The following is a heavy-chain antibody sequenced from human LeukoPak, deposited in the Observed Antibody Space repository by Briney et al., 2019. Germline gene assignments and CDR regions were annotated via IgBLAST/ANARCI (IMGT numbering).Heavy chain of an antibody. V-gene: IGHV3-23*01. D-gene: IGHD4-11*01. Sequence: GGSLRHSCTASGFTFSSYAMNWVRPAPGKGPEWVSVIGAGGTFTYYADSVKGRFTIFRDNSRNTLYLQMNSLRADDTAVYYCAKDLDYTTYGHYFDYWGQGTLVTVSS. J-gene: IGHJ4*02. CDR3: AKDLDYTTYGHYFDY. CDR2: IGAGGTFT. CDR1: GFTFSSYA.